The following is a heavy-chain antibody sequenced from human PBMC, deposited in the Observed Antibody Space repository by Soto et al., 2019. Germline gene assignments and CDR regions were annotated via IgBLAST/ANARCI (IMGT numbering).Heavy chain of an antibody. D-gene: IGHD2-2*02. CDR3: ARAYCSSTSCYNPYYYYMDV. V-gene: IGHV3-48*01. CDR2: ISSSSSTI. Sequence: PGGSLRLSCAASGFTFSSYSMNWFRQAPGKGLEWVSYISSSSSTIYYADSVKGRFTISRDNAKNSLYLQMNSLRAEDTAVYYCARAYCSSTSCYNPYYYYMDVWGKGTTVTVSS. J-gene: IGHJ6*03. CDR1: GFTFSSYS.